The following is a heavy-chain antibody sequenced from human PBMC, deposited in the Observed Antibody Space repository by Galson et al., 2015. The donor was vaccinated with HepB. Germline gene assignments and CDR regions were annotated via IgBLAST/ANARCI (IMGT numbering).Heavy chain of an antibody. V-gene: IGHV4-59*01. CDR1: GDSISSYY. CDR2: IYHSGNT. Sequence: LSLTCTVSGDSISSYYWSWIRQPPGKGLEWIGYIYHSGNTNYNPSLKSRVTISVDTSKNQFSLKLSSVTAADTAVYYCATTGYYFSFGYWGQGTLVTVSS. CDR3: ATTGYYFSFGY. J-gene: IGHJ4*02. D-gene: IGHD3-9*01.